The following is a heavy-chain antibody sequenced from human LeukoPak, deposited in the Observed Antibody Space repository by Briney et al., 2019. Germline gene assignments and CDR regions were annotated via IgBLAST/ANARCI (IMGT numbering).Heavy chain of an antibody. J-gene: IGHJ5*02. CDR2: ISGSGGST. V-gene: IGHV3-23*01. CDR1: GFTFSSFA. CDR3: ARAYGPNWFDP. Sequence: GGSLRLSCAASGFTFSSFAMSWVRQAPGKGLEWVSAISGSGGSTSYADSVKGRFTISRDNAKNTLYLQMNSLRAEDTAVYYCARAYGPNWFDPWGQGTLVTVSS. D-gene: IGHD3-10*01.